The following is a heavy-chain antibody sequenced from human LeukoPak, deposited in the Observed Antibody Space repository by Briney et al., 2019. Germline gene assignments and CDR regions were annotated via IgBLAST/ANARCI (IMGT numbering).Heavy chain of an antibody. D-gene: IGHD3-10*01. V-gene: IGHV3-7*03. CDR2: INEDGSEK. J-gene: IGHJ4*02. CDR3: AKRGVVIRVVLVGFHKEAYYFDS. Sequence: GGSLRLSWPASGFTLSSYWMTWVRQAPGKGLEWVANINEDGSEKYYVDPVKGRFTISRDNPKNTLYLQMNSLRAEDTAVYFCAKRGVVIRVVLVGFHKEAYYFDSWGQGALVTVSS. CDR1: GFTLSSYW.